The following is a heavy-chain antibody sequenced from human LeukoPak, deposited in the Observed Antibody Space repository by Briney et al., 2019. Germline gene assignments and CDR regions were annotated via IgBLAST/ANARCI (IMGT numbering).Heavy chain of an antibody. CDR2: IYTSGST. Sequence: PSETLSLTCTVSGGSISSYYWSWIRQPAGKGLEWIGRIYTSGSTNYNPSLKSRVTMSVDTSKNQFSLKLSSVTAADTAVYYCARDTSSSIAARYYFDYWGQGTLVTVSS. CDR3: ARDTSSSIAARYYFDY. J-gene: IGHJ4*02. D-gene: IGHD6-6*01. CDR1: GGSISSYY. V-gene: IGHV4-4*07.